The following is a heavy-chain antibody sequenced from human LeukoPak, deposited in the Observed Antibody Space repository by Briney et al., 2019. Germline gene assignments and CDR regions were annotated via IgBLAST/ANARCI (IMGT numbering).Heavy chain of an antibody. CDR1: GGSFSGYY. Sequence: PSETLSLTCAVNGGSFSGYYWSWIRQPPGKGLEWIGEINHSGSTNYNPSLKSRVTISVDTSKNQFSLKLSSVTAADTAVYYCARDWRELHPHDAFDIWGQGTMVTVSS. V-gene: IGHV4-34*01. CDR3: ARDWRELHPHDAFDI. J-gene: IGHJ3*02. D-gene: IGHD1-26*01. CDR2: INHSGST.